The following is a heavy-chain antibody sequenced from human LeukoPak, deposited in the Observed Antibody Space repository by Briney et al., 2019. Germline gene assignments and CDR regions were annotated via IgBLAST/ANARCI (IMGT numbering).Heavy chain of an antibody. J-gene: IGHJ3*02. D-gene: IGHD2-2*02. CDR1: GGSISNSVYY. CDR2: IYYGGST. CDR3: ARSLGYCSPTRCYSAFDI. V-gene: IGHV4-39*01. Sequence: PSETLSLTCTVSGGSISNSVYYWGWIRQPPGKGLEGIGTIYYGGSTYYNPSLKSRVTMSVDTSKNQFSLKLNSVTAADTAVFYCARSLGYCSPTRCYSAFDIWGQGTRVTVSS.